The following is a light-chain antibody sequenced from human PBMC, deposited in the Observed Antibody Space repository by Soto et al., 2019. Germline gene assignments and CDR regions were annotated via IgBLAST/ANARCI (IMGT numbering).Light chain of an antibody. CDR2: AAS. CDR1: QTIRIY. Sequence: DIQMTQSPSSLSASVGDRVTITCRTSQTIRIYLNWYQQKPGKAPKLLIFAASSLQSGVPSRFSGSGYGTDFTLTINSLQPEDFSTYYCQQSYSPPNTFGKGTKLEIK. J-gene: IGKJ2*01. V-gene: IGKV1-39*01. CDR3: QQSYSPPNT.